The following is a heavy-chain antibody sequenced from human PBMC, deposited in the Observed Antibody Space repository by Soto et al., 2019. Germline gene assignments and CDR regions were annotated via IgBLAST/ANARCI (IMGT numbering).Heavy chain of an antibody. CDR2: IYYSGST. CDR1: SGSISSSSYF. V-gene: IGHV4-39*01. J-gene: IGHJ6*03. Sequence: PSETLSLTCTVSSGSISSSSYFWAWVRQPPGKGLDWIGNIYYSGSTYYNPSLKNRVTISVDTSKNQFSLKLISVTAAVTAVYYCARVFGDYPFYFYYMDVWGKGTTVTVSS. D-gene: IGHD3-10*01. CDR3: ARVFGDYPFYFYYMDV.